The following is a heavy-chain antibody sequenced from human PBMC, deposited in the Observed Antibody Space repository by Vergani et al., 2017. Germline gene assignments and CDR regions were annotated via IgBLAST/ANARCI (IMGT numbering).Heavy chain of an antibody. CDR2: IYSTGST. CDR1: GDSISSGVYY. CDR3: ARMGGYDEGDAFRIGYFDS. Sequence: QVQLQESGPGLVKPSQTLSLTCSVSGDSISSGVYYLNWIRQHPGKGLELIGYIYSTGSTHHNPSLRRRLNMSVDTSKNQFSLKLNSVTAADTAMYYCARMGGYDEGDAFRIGYFDSWGPGILVTVSS. V-gene: IGHV4-31*03. J-gene: IGHJ4*02. D-gene: IGHD3-22*01.